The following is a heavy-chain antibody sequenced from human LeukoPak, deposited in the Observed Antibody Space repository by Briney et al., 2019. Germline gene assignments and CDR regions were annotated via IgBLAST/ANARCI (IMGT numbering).Heavy chain of an antibody. CDR2: INHSGST. CDR3: AREWTTVTSFDY. D-gene: IGHD4-17*01. J-gene: IGHJ4*02. Sequence: SETLSLTCAVYGGSFGGYYWSWIRQPPGKGLEWIGEINHSGSTYYNPSLKSRVTISVDTSKNQFSLKLSSVTAADTAVYYCAREWTTVTSFDYWGQGTLVTVSS. CDR1: GGSFGGYY. V-gene: IGHV4-34*01.